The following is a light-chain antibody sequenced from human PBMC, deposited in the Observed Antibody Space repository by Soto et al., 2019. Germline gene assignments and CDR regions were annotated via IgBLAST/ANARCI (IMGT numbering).Light chain of an antibody. V-gene: IGLV2-14*01. CDR3: SSYTSSSTPCV. Sequence: QSALTQPASVSGSPGQSITISCTGTSSDVGGYNYVSWYQQHPGKAPKLMIYDVSNRPSGVSNRFSGSKSGNTASLTISGLQAEDEADYYCSSYTSSSTPCVFGTGTMVTVL. J-gene: IGLJ1*01. CDR1: SSDVGGYNY. CDR2: DVS.